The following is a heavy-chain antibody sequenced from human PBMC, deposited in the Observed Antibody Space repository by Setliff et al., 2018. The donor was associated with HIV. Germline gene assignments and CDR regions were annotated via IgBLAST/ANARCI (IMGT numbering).Heavy chain of an antibody. CDR3: ARVLDIAAAGIDY. Sequence: GGSLRLSCAASGFTFSSYAMHWVRQAPGKGLEWVAVISYDGSNKYYADSVKGRFTISRDNSKNTLYLQMNSLRAEDTAVYYCARVLDIAAAGIDYWGQGTLVTSPQ. CDR2: ISYDGSNK. J-gene: IGHJ4*02. D-gene: IGHD6-13*01. V-gene: IGHV3-30-3*01. CDR1: GFTFSSYA.